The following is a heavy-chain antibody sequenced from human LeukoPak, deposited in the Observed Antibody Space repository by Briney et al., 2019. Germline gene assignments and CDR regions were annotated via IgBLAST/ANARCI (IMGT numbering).Heavy chain of an antibody. V-gene: IGHV3-11*01. CDR2: ISGSGYAI. CDR3: ARLSGTYSRGGDH. Sequence: PGGSLRLSCTASGFTFSDFHMSWIRQAPGKGLEWVSHISGSGYAIHHPGSVKGRFTISRDNAKNSLYLQMNSLRVEDSAVYYCARLSGTYSRGGDHWGQGTLVTVFS. D-gene: IGHD1-26*01. CDR1: GFTFSDFH. J-gene: IGHJ4*02.